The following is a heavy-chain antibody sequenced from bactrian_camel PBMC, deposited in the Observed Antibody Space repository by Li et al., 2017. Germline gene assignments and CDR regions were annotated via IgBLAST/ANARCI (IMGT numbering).Heavy chain of an antibody. CDR2: IHRDSGGT. D-gene: IGHD6*01. Sequence: DVQLVESGGGLVQPGGSLRLSCAASGFTFSSYAMSWVRQAPGKERGGVATIHRDSGGTFYAGSVKGRFTISRDNAKTTVYLQMNSLKPEDTAMYYCATGPSRYGGSCLLSPPPIAAGARGPRSPSP. J-gene: IGHJ4*01. CDR1: GFTFSSYA. V-gene: IGHV3S40*01. CDR3: ATGPSRYGGSCLLSPPPIAA.